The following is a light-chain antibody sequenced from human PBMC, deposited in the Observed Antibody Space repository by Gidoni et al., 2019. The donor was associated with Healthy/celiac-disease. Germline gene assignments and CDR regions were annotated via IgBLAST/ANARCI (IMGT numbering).Light chain of an antibody. CDR2: LGS. CDR3: MQALQTPWT. CDR1: QSLLHSKGYND. J-gene: IGKJ1*01. V-gene: IGKV2-28*01. Sequence: DIVMTQSPLSLPVTPGEQASISCRSSQSLLHSKGYNDLDWYLQKPGQSPPLLIYLGSNRASGVPDRFSGSGSGTDFTLKISIVEAEDVGVYYFMQALQTPWTFGQGTKVEI.